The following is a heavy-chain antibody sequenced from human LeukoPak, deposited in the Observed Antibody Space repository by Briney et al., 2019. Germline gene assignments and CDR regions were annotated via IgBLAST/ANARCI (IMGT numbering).Heavy chain of an antibody. CDR1: GFTFSSYS. V-gene: IGHV3-21*01. Sequence: PGGSLRLSCAASGFTFSSYSMNWVRQAPGKGLEWVSSISSSSSYIYYADSVKGRFTISRDNAKNPLYLQMNSLRAEDTAVYYCAKDKAADHSMVRGVIITSGFDYWGQGTLVTVSS. D-gene: IGHD3-10*01. J-gene: IGHJ4*02. CDR3: AKDKAADHSMVRGVIITSGFDY. CDR2: ISSSSSYI.